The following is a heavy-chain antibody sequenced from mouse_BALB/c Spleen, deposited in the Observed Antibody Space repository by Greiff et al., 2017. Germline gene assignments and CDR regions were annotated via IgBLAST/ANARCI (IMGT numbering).Heavy chain of an antibody. D-gene: IGHD2-1*01. CDR2: IDPANGNT. CDR1: GFNIKDTY. Sequence: DVKLVESGAELVKPGASVKLSCTASGFNIKDTYMHWVKQKPEQGLEWIGRIDPANGNTKYDPKFQGKATITADTSSNTAYLQLSSLTSEDTAVYYCARGNYGAYWGQGTLVTVSA. J-gene: IGHJ3*01. CDR3: ARGNYGAY. V-gene: IGHV14-3*02.